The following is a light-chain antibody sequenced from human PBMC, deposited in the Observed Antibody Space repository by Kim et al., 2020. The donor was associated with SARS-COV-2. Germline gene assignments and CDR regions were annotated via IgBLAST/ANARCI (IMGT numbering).Light chain of an antibody. J-gene: IGKJ4*01. V-gene: IGKV1-39*01. Sequence: DIQMTQSPSSLSASLGDRVTITCRASQNIYNYLNWYQQKPGKVPKLLIYSASSLHTGAPSKFSGSGSGTDFTLTINNLQPDDFATYYCQQSYSAPVTFGGGTKVDIK. CDR3: QQSYSAPVT. CDR1: QNIYNY. CDR2: SAS.